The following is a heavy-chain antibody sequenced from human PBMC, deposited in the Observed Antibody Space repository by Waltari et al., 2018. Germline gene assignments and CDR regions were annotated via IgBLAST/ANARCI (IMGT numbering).Heavy chain of an antibody. CDR2: VDPEDCET. J-gene: IGHJ5*02. CDR1: GYTFTDYY. Sequence: EVQLVQSGAEVKKPGATVKISCKASGYTFTDYYMHWVQQAPGNGLEWMGGVDPEDCETIYAEKFQGGVTITADTSTDTAYMELSSLRSEDTAVYYCATVGAGNWFDPWGQGTLVTVSS. CDR3: ATVGAGNWFDP. V-gene: IGHV1-69-2*01. D-gene: IGHD3-16*01.